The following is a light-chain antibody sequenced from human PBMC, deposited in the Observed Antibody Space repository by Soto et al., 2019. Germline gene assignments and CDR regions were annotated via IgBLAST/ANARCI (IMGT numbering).Light chain of an antibody. CDR3: QNYNSASIN. V-gene: IGKV1-27*01. CDR2: ATS. Sequence: DIQMTPSPSSFSASVLYMVTITFRSSQGIRNYLAWYQQKPGKVPKLLIYATSTLQSGVPSRFSGSGSGTDFTLTINSLQPEDVATYYCQNYNSASINFGQGTRLEIK. CDR1: QGIRNY. J-gene: IGKJ5*01.